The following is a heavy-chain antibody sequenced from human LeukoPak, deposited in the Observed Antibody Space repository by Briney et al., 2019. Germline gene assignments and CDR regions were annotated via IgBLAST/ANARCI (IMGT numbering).Heavy chain of an antibody. CDR2: IWYDGTNK. D-gene: IGHD5-18*01. J-gene: IGHJ4*02. Sequence: GRSLRLSCAASGFSFSSYGMHWVRQAPGRGLDWVAVIWYDGTNKYYADSVKGRFTISRGNSKKPLYLQMNSLRAEDTAVYYCARDQRGFSYSKSYFDYWGQGTLVTVSS. CDR3: ARDQRGFSYSKSYFDY. CDR1: GFSFSSYG. V-gene: IGHV3-33*01.